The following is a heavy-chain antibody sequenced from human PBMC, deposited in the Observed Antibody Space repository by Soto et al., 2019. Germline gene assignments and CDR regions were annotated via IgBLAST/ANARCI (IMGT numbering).Heavy chain of an antibody. J-gene: IGHJ5*02. V-gene: IGHV5-10-1*01. CDR2: IDPSDSYT. Sequence: GESLKISCKGSGYSFTSYWISWVRQMPGKGLEWMGRIDPSDSYTNYSPSFQGHVTISADKSISTAYLQWSSLKASDTAMYYCARGRQGYYYDSSGSWFDPWGQGTLVTVSS. D-gene: IGHD3-22*01. CDR3: ARGRQGYYYDSSGSWFDP. CDR1: GYSFTSYW.